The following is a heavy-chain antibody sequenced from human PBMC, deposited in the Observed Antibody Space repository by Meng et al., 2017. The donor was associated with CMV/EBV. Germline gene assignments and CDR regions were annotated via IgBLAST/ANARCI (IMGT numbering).Heavy chain of an antibody. CDR1: GYTLYSYG. J-gene: IGHJ2*01. CDR2: ISAYNGNT. CDR3: ARDPLFGGGGRFDL. Sequence: VSVWQCRQLGKKPGAPGEVFWKAFGYTLYSYGIHLVRQAPGQGLEWMGWISAYNGNTNYAQKLQGRVTMTTDTSTSTAYMELRSLRSDDTAVYYCARDPLFGGGGRFDLWGRGTLVTVSS. D-gene: IGHD3-10*01. V-gene: IGHV1-18*01.